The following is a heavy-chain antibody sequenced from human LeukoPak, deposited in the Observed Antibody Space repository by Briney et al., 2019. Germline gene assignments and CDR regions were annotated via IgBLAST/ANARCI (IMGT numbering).Heavy chain of an antibody. CDR1: GGTFSSYA. J-gene: IGHJ3*02. Sequence: SVKVSCKASGGTFSSYAISWVRQAPGQGLEWMGGIIPIFGTANYAQKFQGRVTITADESTSTAYMELSSLRSEDTAVYYCAARYSGCDGGDFDIWGQGTMVTVSS. V-gene: IGHV1-69*01. D-gene: IGHD5-12*01. CDR3: AARYSGCDGGDFDI. CDR2: IIPIFGTA.